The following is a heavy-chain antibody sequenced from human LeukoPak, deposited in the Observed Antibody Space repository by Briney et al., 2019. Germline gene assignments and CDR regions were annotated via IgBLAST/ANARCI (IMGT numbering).Heavy chain of an antibody. CDR1: RFTFRNYG. CDR2: ISGSGGST. J-gene: IGHJ4*02. Sequence: PGGSLRLSCAASRFTFRNYGMHWVRQAPGKGLEWVSAISGSGGSTYYADSVKGRFTISRDNSKNTLYLQMNSLRAEDTAVYYCAKDSRGSGSYYGGGVRTIDYWGQGTLVTVSS. D-gene: IGHD1-26*01. V-gene: IGHV3-23*01. CDR3: AKDSRGSGSYYGGGVRTIDY.